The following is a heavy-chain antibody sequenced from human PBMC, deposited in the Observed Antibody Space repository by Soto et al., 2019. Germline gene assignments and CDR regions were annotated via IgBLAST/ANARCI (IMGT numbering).Heavy chain of an antibody. CDR2: MNPNSGNT. J-gene: IGHJ4*02. Sequence: ASVKVSCKASGYTLTSYDINWVRQATGQGLEWMGWMNPNSGNTGHAQKFQGRVTMTRNTSTNTAYMELRSLRSDDTAVYYCARSGVWEPRDYWGQGTLVTVSS. CDR1: GYTLTSYD. D-gene: IGHD1-26*01. V-gene: IGHV1-8*02. CDR3: ARSGVWEPRDY.